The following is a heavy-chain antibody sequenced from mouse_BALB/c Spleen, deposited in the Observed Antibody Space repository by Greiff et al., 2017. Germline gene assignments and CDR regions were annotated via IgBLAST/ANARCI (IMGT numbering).Heavy chain of an antibody. V-gene: IGHV5-6-3*01. J-gene: IGHJ2*01. CDR2: INSNGGST. CDR3: ARDRAYGYDY. CDR1: GFTFSSYG. D-gene: IGHD1-2*01. Sequence: EVQLVESGGGLVQPGGSLKLSCAASGFTFSSYGMSWVRQTPDKRLELVATINSNGGSTYYPDSVKGRFTISRDNAKNTLYLQMSSLKSEDTAMYYCARDRAYGYDYWGQGTTLTVSS.